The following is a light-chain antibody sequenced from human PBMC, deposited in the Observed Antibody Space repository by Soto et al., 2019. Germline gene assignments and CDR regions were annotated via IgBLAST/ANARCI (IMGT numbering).Light chain of an antibody. CDR1: QSINNL. CDR3: QQVHSWPLT. CDR2: VAS. J-gene: IGKJ4*01. Sequence: DVEMTQSPSTLSASGGDRVTITCRASQSINNLLAWYQQKPGKGPKLLIYVASTLQSGVPARFSGSGSGTDFTLTISNLQPDDFAAYYCQQVHSWPLTFGGGTRVDIK. V-gene: IGKV1-5*01.